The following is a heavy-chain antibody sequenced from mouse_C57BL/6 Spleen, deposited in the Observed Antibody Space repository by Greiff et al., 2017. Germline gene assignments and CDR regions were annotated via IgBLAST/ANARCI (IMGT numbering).Heavy chain of an antibody. J-gene: IGHJ1*03. CDR3: ARSDTTASGV. V-gene: IGHV1-80*01. Sequence: QVQLKESGAELVKPGASVKISCKASGYAFSSYWMNWVKQRPGQGLEWIGQIYPGDGDTNYNGKFKGKATLTADKSYSTAYMQLSSLTSEDSAVYFCARSDTTASGVWGTGTTVTVSS. CDR1: GYAFSSYW. CDR2: IYPGDGDT. D-gene: IGHD1-2*01.